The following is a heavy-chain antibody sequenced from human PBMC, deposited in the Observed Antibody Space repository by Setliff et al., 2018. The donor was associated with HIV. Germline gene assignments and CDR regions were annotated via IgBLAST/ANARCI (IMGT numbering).Heavy chain of an antibody. CDR2: IYYSGST. CDR3: ARRGMWSYETGGNPTATFDY. CDR1: GDSISSSSYY. Sequence: SETLSLTCSVSGDSISSSSYYWGWIRQPPGKGLEWIGSIYYSGSTYYSPSLNSRVTISVDASKNQFSLKLSSVTAADTAVHYCARRGMWSYETGGNPTATFDYWGQGVLVTVSS. V-gene: IGHV4-39*01. D-gene: IGHD2-8*02. J-gene: IGHJ4*02.